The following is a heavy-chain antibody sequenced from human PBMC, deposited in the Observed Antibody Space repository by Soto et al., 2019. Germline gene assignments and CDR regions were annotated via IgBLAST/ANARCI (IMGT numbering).Heavy chain of an antibody. Sequence: ASVKVSCKASGYTFTTYDISWVGQAPGQGLESMGRISTYNGNTNYPQSLQGRVTMTRDTSTSTVYMELSSLRSEDTAVYYCAKDGGYCSGGNCAPPYAMDVWGQGTTVTVSS. CDR1: GYTFTTYD. V-gene: IGHV1-18*01. CDR2: ISTYNGNT. D-gene: IGHD2-15*01. CDR3: AKDGGYCSGGNCAPPYAMDV. J-gene: IGHJ6*02.